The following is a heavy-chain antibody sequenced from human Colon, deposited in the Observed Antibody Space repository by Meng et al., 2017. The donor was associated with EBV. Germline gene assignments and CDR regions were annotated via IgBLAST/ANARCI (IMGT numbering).Heavy chain of an antibody. CDR3: ARHITPRGSEVINELLFDY. V-gene: IGHV4-39*01. Sequence: QLRLGSAGQDKVKLSGTLSLTCKALGGAISRSNSSWGWIRQHPGKGLEWIGTIYYSGSTSYNPSRKSRVTISVDTSKNQFSLKLSSVTAADTAVYYCARHITPRGSEVINELLFDYWGPGILVTVSS. CDR1: GGAISRSNSS. D-gene: IGHD3-22*01. J-gene: IGHJ4*02. CDR2: IYYSGST.